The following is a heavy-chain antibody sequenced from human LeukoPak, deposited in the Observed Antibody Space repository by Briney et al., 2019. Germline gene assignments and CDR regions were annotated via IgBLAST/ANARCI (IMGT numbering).Heavy chain of an antibody. J-gene: IGHJ4*02. CDR1: GDTFSNYA. CDR2: ILPIIGAT. V-gene: IGHV1-69*13. CDR3: ARAHFSAYTGSE. Sequence: SVKVSCKASGDTFSNYAIYWVRQAPGQGLEWVGGILPIIGATKNGQKLQGRVTFTADESTSTVYMELSSLRSEDTAIYYCARAHFSAYTGSEWGQGTLVTVSS. D-gene: IGHD3-16*01.